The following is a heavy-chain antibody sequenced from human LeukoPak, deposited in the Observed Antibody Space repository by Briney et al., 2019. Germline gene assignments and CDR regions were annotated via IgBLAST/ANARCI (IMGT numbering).Heavy chain of an antibody. CDR1: GFTFSSYA. J-gene: IGHJ4*02. CDR2: ISYDGSNE. CDR3: ARDQSYWFDY. D-gene: IGHD3-10*01. Sequence: GGSLRHSCEASGFTFSSYAMHWVRQAPGKGLEWVAVISYDGSNEYYADSVKGRFTISRDSSKHTLYLQMNSLRAEDTAVYYCARDQSYWFDYWGQGTLVTVSS. V-gene: IGHV3-30-3*01.